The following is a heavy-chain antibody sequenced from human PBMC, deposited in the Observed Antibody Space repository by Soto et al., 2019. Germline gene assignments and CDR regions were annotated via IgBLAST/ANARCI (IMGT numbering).Heavy chain of an antibody. CDR1: GVSISSGGYY. D-gene: IGHD1-26*01. V-gene: IGHV4-31*03. J-gene: IGHJ4*02. Sequence: PSETLSLTCTVSGVSISSGGYYWSWIRQHPGKGLEWIGYIYYSGSTYYNPSLKSRVTISVDTSKNQFSLKLSSVTAADTAVYYCARDQGAYSGTYYFDYWGQGTLVTVSS. CDR3: ARDQGAYSGTYYFDY. CDR2: IYYSGST.